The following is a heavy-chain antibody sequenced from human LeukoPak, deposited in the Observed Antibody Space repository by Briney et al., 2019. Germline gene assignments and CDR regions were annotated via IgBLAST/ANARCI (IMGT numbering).Heavy chain of an antibody. CDR3: AREGGEPLRRGMGV. Sequence: SETLSLTCTVSGGSISTYYWSWIRQPAGKGLEWIGRIYTSGSTNYNPSLKSRVTMSVDTSKNQFSRKLSSVTAADTAVFYCAREGGEPLRRGMGVWDQGTTVTVSS. J-gene: IGHJ6*02. D-gene: IGHD1-26*01. CDR2: IYTSGST. CDR1: GGSISTYY. V-gene: IGHV4-4*07.